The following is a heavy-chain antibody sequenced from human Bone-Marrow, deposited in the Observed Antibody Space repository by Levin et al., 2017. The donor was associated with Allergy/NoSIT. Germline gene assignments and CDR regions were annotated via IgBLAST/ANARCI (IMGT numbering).Heavy chain of an antibody. Sequence: VASVKVSCAASGFTFSSYAMSWVRQAPGKGLEWVSAISGSGGSTYYADSVKGRFTISRDNSKNTLYLQMNSLRAEDTAVYYCASSPVLLWFGERDDYWGQGTLVTVSS. CDR3: ASSPVLLWFGERDDY. J-gene: IGHJ4*02. V-gene: IGHV3-23*01. CDR1: GFTFSSYA. D-gene: IGHD3-10*01. CDR2: ISGSGGST.